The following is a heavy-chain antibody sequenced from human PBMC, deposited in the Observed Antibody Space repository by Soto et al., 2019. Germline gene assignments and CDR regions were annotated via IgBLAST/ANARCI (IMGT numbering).Heavy chain of an antibody. Sequence: GGSLRLSCAASGFTFGSYAMSWVRQAPGKGLEWVSAISGSGGSTYYADSVKGRFTISRDNSKNTLYLQMNSLRAEDTAVYYCAKDRSGGGYSYGGFDYWGQGTLVTVSS. V-gene: IGHV3-23*01. CDR1: GFTFGSYA. D-gene: IGHD5-18*01. J-gene: IGHJ4*02. CDR2: ISGSGGST. CDR3: AKDRSGGGYSYGGFDY.